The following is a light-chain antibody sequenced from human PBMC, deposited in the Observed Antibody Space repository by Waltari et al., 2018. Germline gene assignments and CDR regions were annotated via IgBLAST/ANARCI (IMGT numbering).Light chain of an antibody. CDR3: QHYNNYFPLT. CDR1: QSINMW. V-gene: IGKV1-5*03. CDR2: KAS. J-gene: IGKJ4*01. Sequence: DIQMTQSPSTLSASVGDRVTITCRASQSINMWLAWYQQKPGKAPKLLIYKASNLESGGPSRFIGSGSSTEFTLTISSLQPDDFATYYCQHYNNYFPLTFGGGTKVEVK.